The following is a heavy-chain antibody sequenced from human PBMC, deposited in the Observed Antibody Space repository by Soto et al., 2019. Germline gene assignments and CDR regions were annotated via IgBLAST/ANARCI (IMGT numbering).Heavy chain of an antibody. J-gene: IGHJ4*02. D-gene: IGHD2-2*01. CDR3: AKVVVVPAAKVLIAAAGIDYFDY. CDR1: GFTFSSYA. Sequence: EVQLLESGGGLVQPGGSLRLSCAASGFTFSSYAMSWVRQAPGKGLEWVSAISGSGGSTYYADSVKGRFTISRDNSKNPLYLQTNSQRAEDTAVYYCAKVVVVPAAKVLIAAAGIDYFDYWGQGTLVTVSS. CDR2: ISGSGGST. V-gene: IGHV3-23*01.